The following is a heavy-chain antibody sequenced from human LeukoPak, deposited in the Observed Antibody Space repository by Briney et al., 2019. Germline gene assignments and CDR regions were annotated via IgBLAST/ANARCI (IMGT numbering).Heavy chain of an antibody. V-gene: IGHV4-34*01. D-gene: IGHD4-23*01. CDR3: ARLRWSSLGAFDI. J-gene: IGHJ3*02. CDR2: INHSGST. Sequence: SETLSLTCAVYGGSFSGYYWSWIRQPPGKGLEWIGKINHSGSTNYNPSLKSRVTISVDTSKNQFSLKLSSVTAADTAVYYCARLRWSSLGAFDIWGQGTMVTVSS. CDR1: GGSFSGYY.